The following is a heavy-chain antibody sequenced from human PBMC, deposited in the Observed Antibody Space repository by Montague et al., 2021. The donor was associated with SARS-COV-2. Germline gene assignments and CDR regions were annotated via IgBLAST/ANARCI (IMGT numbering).Heavy chain of an antibody. CDR1: GGSISSSSYY. V-gene: IGHV4-39*01. CDR3: ARGVTMIVGVMRYNWFDP. D-gene: IGHD3-22*01. CDR2: IYYSGST. J-gene: IGHJ5*02. Sequence: SETLSLTCTASGGSISSSSYYWGWIRQPPGKGLEWIGRIYYSGSTYYNPSLKSRVTISVDTSKNQFSLKLSSVTAADTAVYYCARGVTMIVGVMRYNWFDPWGQGTLVTVSS.